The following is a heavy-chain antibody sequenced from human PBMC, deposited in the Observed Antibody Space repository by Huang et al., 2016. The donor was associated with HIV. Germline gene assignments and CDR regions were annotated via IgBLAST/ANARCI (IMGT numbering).Heavy chain of an antibody. Sequence: QVQMQESGPGLVRPSETLSLTCSVSGASLGTHYWSWIRQSPGRGLELIASIYYTGSSNYSPSLGSRVTISLDRARNQVTLKLKSLIAADTATYFCARDAHCGGNCYLAFDSWGQGTLVTVSS. CDR1: GASLGTHY. J-gene: IGHJ4*02. D-gene: IGHD2-21*01. V-gene: IGHV4-59*11. CDR3: ARDAHCGGNCYLAFDS. CDR2: IYYTGSS.